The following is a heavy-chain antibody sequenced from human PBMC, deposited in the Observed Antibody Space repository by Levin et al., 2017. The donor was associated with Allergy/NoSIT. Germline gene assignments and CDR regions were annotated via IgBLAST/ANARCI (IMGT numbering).Heavy chain of an antibody. CDR2: IIPIFGTP. CDR1: GGTFSTYA. J-gene: IGHJ4*02. V-gene: IGHV1-69*06. CDR3: ATHRGTCYFDF. Sequence: SVKVSCKASGGTFSTYAVRWVRQAPGQGLEWMGGIIPIFGTPNYAQKFQGRVSITADTSTSTAYMELNSLRSEDTAVYYCATHRGTCYFDFWGQGTLVTVSS.